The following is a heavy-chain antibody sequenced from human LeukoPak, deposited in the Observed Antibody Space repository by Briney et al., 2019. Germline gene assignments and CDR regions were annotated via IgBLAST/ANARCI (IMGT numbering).Heavy chain of an antibody. CDR1: GFTFSIYS. CDR3: AKDVGYSYGGAFDI. J-gene: IGHJ3*02. CDR2: ISGSGAST. V-gene: IGHV3-23*01. D-gene: IGHD5-18*01. Sequence: PGGSLRLSCAVSGFTFSIYSMICVGPAPGKGRECGLSISGSGASTYYAVSVKGRFTIARDNSKNTLYLPMDTLGDEDTAVYYCAKDVGYSYGGAFDIWGQGTMVTVSS.